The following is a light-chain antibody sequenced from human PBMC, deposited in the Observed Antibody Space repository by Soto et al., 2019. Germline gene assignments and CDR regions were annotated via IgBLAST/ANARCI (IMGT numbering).Light chain of an antibody. CDR3: HQYNSYS. CDR1: QSISSW. CDR2: DAS. V-gene: IGKV1-5*01. J-gene: IGKJ2*01. Sequence: DIQMTQSPSTLSASVGDRVTITCRASQSISSWLAWYQQKPGKAPKLLIYDASSLESGVPSRFSGSGSGTEFTLTISSLQPDDFATYYCHQYNSYSFGQGTKLEIK.